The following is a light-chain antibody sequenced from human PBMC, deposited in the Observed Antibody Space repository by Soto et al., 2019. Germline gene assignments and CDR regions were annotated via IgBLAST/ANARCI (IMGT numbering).Light chain of an antibody. CDR2: EVN. CDR3: SSYAGSKNFIL. Sequence: QSALTQPPSASXSPGQSVTISCTGTTSDVGGYNYVSWYQLHPGKVPKLIISEVNKRPSGVPDRFSGSKSGSTASLTVSGLQAEDEADYFCSSYAGSKNFILFGGGTKLTVL. CDR1: TSDVGGYNY. J-gene: IGLJ2*01. V-gene: IGLV2-8*01.